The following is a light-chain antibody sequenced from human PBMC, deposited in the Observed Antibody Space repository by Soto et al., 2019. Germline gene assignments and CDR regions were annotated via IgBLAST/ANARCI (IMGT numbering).Light chain of an antibody. Sequence: EIVLTHAPATLSLSPLERASLSFMSIQSVSSYLACYQQKAGQAPRLLIYDASNRTTGIPARFSGSGSGTDVTPTISSLEPEDFAVYYCQQRSNWPLITFGQGTRLEIK. V-gene: IGKV3-11*01. J-gene: IGKJ5*01. CDR3: QQRSNWPLIT. CDR2: DAS. CDR1: QSVSSY.